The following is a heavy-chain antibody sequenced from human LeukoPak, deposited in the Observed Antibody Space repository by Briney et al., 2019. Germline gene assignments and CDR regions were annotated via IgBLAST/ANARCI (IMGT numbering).Heavy chain of an antibody. CDR3: GKELHDYGDYIGGQ. Sequence: PGGSLTLSCAASGFTLSSFGMSWVRQAPGKGLEWVSTISVSGGIIDYADSVKGRFTSSRDKSRNMVYLQMNSLRAEDTAVYFCGKELHDYGDYIGGQGGQGPGVRVS. V-gene: IGHV3-23*01. CDR2: ISVSGGII. J-gene: IGHJ1*01. D-gene: IGHD4-17*01. CDR1: GFTLSSFG.